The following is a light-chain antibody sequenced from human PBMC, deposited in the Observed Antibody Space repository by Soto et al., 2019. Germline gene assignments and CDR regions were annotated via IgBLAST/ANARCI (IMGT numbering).Light chain of an antibody. CDR3: QQYGSSPECT. CDR1: PGVCSSY. V-gene: IGKV3-20*01. CDR2: GAS. J-gene: IGKJ2*02. Sequence: TGVTQAPSPPVLLSGGRTTLFFRARPGVCSSYLAWYQQKTGQAPRLLIYGASSRATGIPDRFSGSGSGTDFTLTISRLEPEDFAVYYCQQYGSSPECTFGQGTKLEIK.